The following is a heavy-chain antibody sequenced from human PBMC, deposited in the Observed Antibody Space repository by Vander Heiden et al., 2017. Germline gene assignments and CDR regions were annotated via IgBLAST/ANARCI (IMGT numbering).Heavy chain of an antibody. CDR2: ISYDGSNK. Sequence: QVQLVDSGGGVVQPGRSLRLSCAASGFTFSTHALHWVRQAPGKGLEWVAVISYDGSNKYYADSVKGRFTISRDNSKNTLYLQMNSLRAEDTAVYYCARDYGSSTSHRMDVWGQGTTVTVSS. J-gene: IGHJ6*02. CDR1: GFTFSTHA. D-gene: IGHD2-2*01. CDR3: ARDYGSSTSHRMDV. V-gene: IGHV3-30-3*01.